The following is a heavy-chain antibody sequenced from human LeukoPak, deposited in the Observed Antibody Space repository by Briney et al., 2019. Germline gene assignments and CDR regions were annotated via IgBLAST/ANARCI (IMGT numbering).Heavy chain of an antibody. CDR2: ISYDGSDK. J-gene: IGHJ6*02. CDR3: AKENYDSSGYWIYYYYYYGMDV. V-gene: IGHV3-30-3*01. D-gene: IGHD3-22*01. Sequence: PGGSLRLSCAASGFTFSSYAMHWVRQAPGKGLEWVAVISYDGSDKYYADSVKGRFTISRDNSKNMLYLQMNSLRAEDTAVYYCAKENYDSSGYWIYYYYYYGMDVWGQGTTVTVSS. CDR1: GFTFSSYA.